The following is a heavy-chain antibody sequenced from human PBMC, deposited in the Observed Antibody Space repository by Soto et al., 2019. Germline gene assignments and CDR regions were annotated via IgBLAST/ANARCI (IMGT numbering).Heavy chain of an antibody. Sequence: ASVKVSCKASGYTFTGYYMHWVRQAPGQGLEWMGWINPNSGGTNYAQKFQGRVTMTRDTSISTAYMELSRLRSDDTAVYHCARFFSTYYYGSGSYPHFDYWGQGTLVTVSS. CDR3: ARFFSTYYYGSGSYPHFDY. CDR1: GYTFTGYY. D-gene: IGHD3-10*01. CDR2: INPNSGGT. J-gene: IGHJ4*02. V-gene: IGHV1-2*02.